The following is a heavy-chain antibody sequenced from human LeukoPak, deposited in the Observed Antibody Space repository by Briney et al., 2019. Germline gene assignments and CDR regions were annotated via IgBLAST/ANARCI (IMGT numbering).Heavy chain of an antibody. CDR2: IYYSWCT. CDR1: GRPISRYY. V-gene: IGHV4-59*08. D-gene: IGHD6-19*01. J-gene: IGHJ4*02. CDR3: ARSHEYSSGWYFDY. Sequence: SETLSLTCTVSGRPISRYYWIWIRQPPGKGLEWIGYIYYSWCTNYNPSVKSRVTISLDTSKNQFSLKLSPLTAADTAVYYRARSHEYSSGWYFDYWGQGTLVTASS.